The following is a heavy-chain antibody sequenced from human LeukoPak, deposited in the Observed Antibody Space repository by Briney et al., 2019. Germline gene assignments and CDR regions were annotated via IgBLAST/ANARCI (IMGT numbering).Heavy chain of an antibody. D-gene: IGHD6-19*01. Sequence: PGGSLRLSCAASGFTFSSYAMRWVRQAPGKGLEYVSAISSNGGSTYYANSVKGRFTISRDNSKNTLYLQMGSLRAEDMAVYYCATLAVAGYTNYYFDYWGQGTLVTVSS. J-gene: IGHJ4*02. V-gene: IGHV3-64*01. CDR1: GFTFSSYA. CDR3: ATLAVAGYTNYYFDY. CDR2: ISSNGGST.